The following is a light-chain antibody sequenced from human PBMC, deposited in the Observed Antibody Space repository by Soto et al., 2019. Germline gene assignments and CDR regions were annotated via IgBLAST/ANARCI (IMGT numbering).Light chain of an antibody. V-gene: IGKV1D-12*01. CDR1: QGISRS. CDR2: SAS. J-gene: IGKJ5*01. Sequence: DIRMTQSPSSVSASVGDRVTITCQASQGISRSLAWYQQKPGKAPKLLIYSASSLQSGVPSRFSGSGFGTDFTLTISSLQPEDFATYYCQQADTFPITFGQGTLLE. CDR3: QQADTFPIT.